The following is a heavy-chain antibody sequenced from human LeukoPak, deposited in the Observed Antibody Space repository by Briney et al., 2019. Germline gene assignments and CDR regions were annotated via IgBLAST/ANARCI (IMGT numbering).Heavy chain of an antibody. J-gene: IGHJ4*02. CDR2: IYYSGST. CDR3: ARHYYDNSGSQD. CDR1: GGSISSYY. D-gene: IGHD3-22*01. V-gene: IGHV4-59*08. Sequence: SETLSLTCTVSGGSISSYYLSWIRQPPGKGLEWIGYIYYSGSTNFDPSFKSRVTISVDTSKNQFSLRLSSVTAADTAVYYCARHYYDNSGSQDWGQGTLVTVSS.